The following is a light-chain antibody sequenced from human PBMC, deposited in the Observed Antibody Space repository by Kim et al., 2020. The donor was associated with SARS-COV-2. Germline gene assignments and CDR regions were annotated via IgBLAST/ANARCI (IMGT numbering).Light chain of an antibody. J-gene: IGKJ1*01. Sequence: DIQMTQSPSSLSASAGDRVTITCRASQGIRNDLGWYQQKPGKAPKRLIYSASSLHSGVPSRFSGSGSGPEFPLTISSLQPEDFVTYYSLQHYSYLSFGQGTQVDIK. CDR2: SAS. CDR1: QGIRND. CDR3: LQHYSYLS. V-gene: IGKV1-17*01.